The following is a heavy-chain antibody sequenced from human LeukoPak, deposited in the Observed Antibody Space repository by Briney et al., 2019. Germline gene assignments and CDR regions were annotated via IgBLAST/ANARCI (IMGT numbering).Heavy chain of an antibody. D-gene: IGHD3-9*01. Sequence: PSETLSLTCAAYGGSFSGYYWSWIRQPPGKGLEWIGEINHSGSTNYNPSLKSRVTISVDTSKNQFSLKLSSVTAADTAVYYCAALRYFDWLFEDDAFDIWGQGTMVTVSS. J-gene: IGHJ3*02. CDR2: INHSGST. V-gene: IGHV4-34*01. CDR1: GGSFSGYY. CDR3: AALRYFDWLFEDDAFDI.